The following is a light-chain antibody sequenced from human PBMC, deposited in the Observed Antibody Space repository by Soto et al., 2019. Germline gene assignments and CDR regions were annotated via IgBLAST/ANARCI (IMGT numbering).Light chain of an antibody. Sequence: EIVLTQSPGNLSLSPGERATLSCRASQSVSSSYLAWYQQKPGQAPRLLIYGASSRATGIPDRFSGSGSGKDFTLTSSRLEPEDVPVYYCQQYGSSITFGQGTRLEIK. J-gene: IGKJ5*01. CDR3: QQYGSSIT. CDR2: GAS. CDR1: QSVSSSY. V-gene: IGKV3-20*01.